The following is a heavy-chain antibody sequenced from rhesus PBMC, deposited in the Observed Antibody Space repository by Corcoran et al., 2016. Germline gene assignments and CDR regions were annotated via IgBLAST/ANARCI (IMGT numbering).Heavy chain of an antibody. CDR1: GGSFSSYW. CDR2: INGNSGST. Sequence: QVQLQESGPGLVKPSETLSLTCAVSGGSFSSYWWSWIRQPPGKGLEWIGEINGNSGSTNYNPSLKSRVPISTDTSKNQFSLKLSSVTAADTAVYYCARDRGGSRYFDYWGQGVLVTVSS. J-gene: IGHJ4*01. D-gene: IGHD6-25*01. V-gene: IGHV4-80*01. CDR3: ARDRGGSRYFDY.